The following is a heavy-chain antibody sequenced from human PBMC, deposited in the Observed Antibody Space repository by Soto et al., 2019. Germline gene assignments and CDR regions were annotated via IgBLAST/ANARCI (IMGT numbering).Heavy chain of an antibody. CDR3: ARYSGSYYLFFYFDY. J-gene: IGHJ4*02. D-gene: IGHD1-26*01. CDR1: GGSISSSSYY. Sequence: SETLSLTCTVSGGSISSSSYYWGWIRQPPGKGLEWIGSIYYSGSTYYNPSLKSRVTISVDTSKNQFSLKLSSVTAADTAVYYCARYSGSYYLFFYFDYWGQGTLVTVSS. V-gene: IGHV4-39*01. CDR2: IYYSGST.